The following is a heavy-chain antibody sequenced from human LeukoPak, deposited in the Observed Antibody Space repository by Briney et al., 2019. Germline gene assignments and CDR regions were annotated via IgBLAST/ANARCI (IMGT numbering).Heavy chain of an antibody. J-gene: IGHJ6*03. D-gene: IGHD1-1*01. Sequence: SVKVSCKASGGTFNSYAISWVRQAPGQGLEWMGGIIPVFGTAIYAQNFQGRVTITADESTSTAYMELRSLRYDDTAVYYCARAGNWNDIVYSYYYYMDVWGKGTTVTVSS. CDR2: IIPVFGTA. V-gene: IGHV1-69*13. CDR3: ARAGNWNDIVYSYYYYMDV. CDR1: GGTFNSYA.